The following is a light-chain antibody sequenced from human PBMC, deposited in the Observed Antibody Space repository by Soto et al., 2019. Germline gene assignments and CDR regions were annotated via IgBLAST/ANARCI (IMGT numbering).Light chain of an antibody. J-gene: IGKJ4*01. CDR2: KAS. V-gene: IGKV1-5*03. Sequence: DIQMTQSPSTLSGSVGDRVTITCRASQTISSWLAWYQQKPGKAPKLLIYKASTLKSGVPSRFSGSGSGTEFTLTISSLQPDDFATYYCQQYNSYSPITFGGGTKVDI. CDR3: QQYNSYSPIT. CDR1: QTISSW.